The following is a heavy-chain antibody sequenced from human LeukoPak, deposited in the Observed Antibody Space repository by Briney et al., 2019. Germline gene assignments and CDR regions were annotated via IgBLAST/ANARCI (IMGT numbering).Heavy chain of an antibody. CDR3: ARPRWNYYYFDY. V-gene: IGHV3-11*04. J-gene: IGHJ4*02. D-gene: IGHD1-7*01. Sequence: PGGSLRLSCAASGFTFSDYYMGWIRQAPGKGLEWLSYISSGGSLYSAGSVQGRFTISRDNAKSSLYLQMNGLRADDTAVYHCARPRWNYYYFDYWGQGTLVTVSS. CDR2: ISSGGSL. CDR1: GFTFSDYY.